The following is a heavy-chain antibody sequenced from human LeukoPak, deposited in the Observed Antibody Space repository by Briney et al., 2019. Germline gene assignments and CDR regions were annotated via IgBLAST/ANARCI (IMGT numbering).Heavy chain of an antibody. CDR3: ARDVTFDY. J-gene: IGHJ4*02. Sequence: GGSLRLSCAASGFTFSSHSINWVRQAPAKGLEWVSSISSSSSYIYYADSVKGRFTISRDNAKNSLYLQMNSLRAEDTAVYYCARDVTFDYWGQGTLVTVSS. CDR2: ISSSSSYI. V-gene: IGHV3-21*01. D-gene: IGHD5-18*01. CDR1: GFTFSSHS.